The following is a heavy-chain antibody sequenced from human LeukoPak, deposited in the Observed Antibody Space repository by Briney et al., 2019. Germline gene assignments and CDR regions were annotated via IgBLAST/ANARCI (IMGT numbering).Heavy chain of an antibody. CDR2: ISGSGDST. CDR3: AGAWQ. Sequence: GGSLRLSCAASGFTFNKYSMSWLRQAPGQGLEWVSDISGSGDSTRYADSVKGRFTISRDNSKNTLYLEMNSLRAGDTAIFYCAGAWQWGQGTLVTVSS. D-gene: IGHD4/OR15-4a*01. J-gene: IGHJ4*02. V-gene: IGHV3-23*01. CDR1: GFTFNKYS.